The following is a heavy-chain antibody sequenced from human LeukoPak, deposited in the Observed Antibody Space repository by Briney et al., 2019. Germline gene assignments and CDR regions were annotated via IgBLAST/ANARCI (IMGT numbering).Heavy chain of an antibody. CDR2: ISAYNGNT. J-gene: IGHJ4*02. CDR1: GYTFTNYG. D-gene: IGHD3-9*01. V-gene: IGHV1-18*01. Sequence: ASVKVSCKASGYTFTNYGISWVRQAPGQGLEWMGWISAYNGNTNYAQKLQGRVTMTTDTSTSTAYMELRSLRSDDTAVYYCARVHYDILTGYCDYWGQGTLVTVSS. CDR3: ARVHYDILTGYCDY.